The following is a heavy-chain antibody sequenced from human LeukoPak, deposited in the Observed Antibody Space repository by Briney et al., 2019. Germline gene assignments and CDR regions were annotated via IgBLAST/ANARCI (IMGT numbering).Heavy chain of an antibody. CDR1: GYTFTGYF. CDR2: INPESGDT. Sequence: PWGSVKVSCMASGYTFTGYFMNWVRQAPGQGLEWVGCINPESGDTNYAQTLQGWVTMTRDTSISTAYMELSRLRSDDTAVYYCAKSDGSGEQFDYWGQGTLVTVSS. V-gene: IGHV1-2*04. CDR3: AKSDGSGEQFDY. D-gene: IGHD3-10*01. J-gene: IGHJ4*02.